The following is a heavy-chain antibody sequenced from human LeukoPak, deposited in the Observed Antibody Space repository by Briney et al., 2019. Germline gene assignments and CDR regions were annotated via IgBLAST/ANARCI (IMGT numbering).Heavy chain of an antibody. CDR2: ISAYNGNT. D-gene: IGHD3-22*01. CDR3: ARATAFNYYDSSGLDC. V-gene: IGHV1-18*01. Sequence: ASVKVSCKASGYTFTSYGISWVRQAPGQGLEWMGWISAYNGNTNYAQKLQGRVTMTTDTSTSTAYMELRSLRSDDTAVYYCARATAFNYYDSSGLDCWGQGTLVTVSS. CDR1: GYTFTSYG. J-gene: IGHJ4*02.